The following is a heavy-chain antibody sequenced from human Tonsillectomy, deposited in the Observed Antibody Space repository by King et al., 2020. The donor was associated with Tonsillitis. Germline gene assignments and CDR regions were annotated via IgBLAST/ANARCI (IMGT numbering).Heavy chain of an antibody. D-gene: IGHD6-13*01. J-gene: IGHJ3*02. Sequence: VQLVESGGGLVQPGRSLRLSCAASGFTFDDYAMHWVRQAPGKGLEWVSGISWNSGSIGYADSVKGRFTISRDNAKNSLYLQMNSLRAEDTALYYCAKDQVRSSWYSDDFDIWGQGTMVTVSS. CDR3: AKDQVRSSWYSDDFDI. CDR1: GFTFDDYA. V-gene: IGHV3-9*01. CDR2: ISWNSGSI.